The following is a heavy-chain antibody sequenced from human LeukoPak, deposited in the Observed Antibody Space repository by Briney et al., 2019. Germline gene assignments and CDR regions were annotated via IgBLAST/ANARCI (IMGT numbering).Heavy chain of an antibody. CDR2: IYYSGST. Sequence: SETLSLTCTVSGGSLSSYYWSWIRQPPGKGLEWIGYIYYSGSTNYNPSLKSRVTISVDTSKNQFSLKLSSVTAADTAVYYCARTQNYYYYYMDVWGKGTTVTVSS. V-gene: IGHV4-59*01. J-gene: IGHJ6*03. CDR3: ARTQNYYYYYMDV. CDR1: GGSLSSYY.